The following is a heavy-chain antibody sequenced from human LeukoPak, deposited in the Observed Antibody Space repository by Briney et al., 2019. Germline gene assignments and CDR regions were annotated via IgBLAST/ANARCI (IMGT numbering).Heavy chain of an antibody. CDR2: INPSGGST. Sequence: ASVKVSCKASGYTFTSYYMHWVRQAPGQGLEWMGIINPSGGSTSYARKFQGRVTMTRDTSTSTVYMELSSLRSEDTAVYYCARETLHNWFDPWGQGTLVTVSS. D-gene: IGHD3-16*01. CDR1: GYTFTSYY. J-gene: IGHJ5*02. CDR3: ARETLHNWFDP. V-gene: IGHV1-46*01.